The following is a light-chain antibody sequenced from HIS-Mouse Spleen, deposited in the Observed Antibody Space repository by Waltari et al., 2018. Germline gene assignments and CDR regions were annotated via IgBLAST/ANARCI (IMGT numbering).Light chain of an antibody. Sequence: QSALTQPASVSGSPGPSITISCTGPSRDVGGYNYVSWYQQHPGKAPKLMIYDVSNRPSGVSNRFSGSKSGNTASLTISGLQAEDEADYYCSSYTSSSTYVFGTGTKVTVL. CDR1: SRDVGGYNY. V-gene: IGLV2-14*03. CDR3: SSYTSSSTYV. CDR2: DVS. J-gene: IGLJ1*01.